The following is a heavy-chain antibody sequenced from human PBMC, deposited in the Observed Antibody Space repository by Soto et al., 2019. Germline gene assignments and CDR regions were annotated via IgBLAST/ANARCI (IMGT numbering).Heavy chain of an antibody. V-gene: IGHV1-69*13. CDR1: GGTFSCYA. CDR3: ARVVLKDWYFDL. D-gene: IGHD1-26*01. Sequence: SVKVSCKASGGTFSCYAISWVRQAPGQGLEWMGGIIPIFGTVNYAQKFQGRVTITADESTSTAYMELSSLRSEDTAVYYCARVVLKDWYFDLWGRGTLVTVSS. CDR2: IIPIFGTV. J-gene: IGHJ2*01.